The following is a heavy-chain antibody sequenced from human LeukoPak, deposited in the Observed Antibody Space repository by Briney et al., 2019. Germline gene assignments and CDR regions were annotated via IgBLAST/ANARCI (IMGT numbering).Heavy chain of an antibody. CDR1: GFTFSSYA. CDR3: ARFQGIGSQRYYFDY. Sequence: QTGGSLRLSCAASGFTFSSYAMHWVRQAPGKGLEWVAVISYDGSNKYYADSVKGRFTISRDNSKNTLYLQMNSLRAEDTAVYYCARFQGIGSQRYYFDYWGQGTLVTVSS. CDR2: ISYDGSNK. V-gene: IGHV3-30-3*01. D-gene: IGHD6-19*01. J-gene: IGHJ4*02.